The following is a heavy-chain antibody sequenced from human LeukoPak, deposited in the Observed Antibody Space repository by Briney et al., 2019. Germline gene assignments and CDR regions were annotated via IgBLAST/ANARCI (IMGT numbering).Heavy chain of an antibody. J-gene: IGHJ4*02. V-gene: IGHV3-30*04. CDR2: ISYDGSNE. CDR3: ARDPQSGVYFFDY. Sequence: GGSLRLSCSASGFTFRNYALHWVRQAPGRGLEWLAVISYDGSNEYYADSVKGRFTISRDNSKNTLYLQMNSLRAEDTAVYYCARDPQSGVYFFDYWGQGTLVTVSS. D-gene: IGHD1-26*01. CDR1: GFTFRNYA.